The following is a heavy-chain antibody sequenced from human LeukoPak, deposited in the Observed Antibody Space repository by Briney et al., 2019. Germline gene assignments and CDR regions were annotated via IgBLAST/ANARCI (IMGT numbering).Heavy chain of an antibody. J-gene: IGHJ4*02. V-gene: IGHV3-21*01. CDR2: ISSSSSYI. Sequence: GGSLRLSCAAPGFTFSSYSMNWVRQAPGKGLEWVSSISSSSSYIYYADSVKGRFTISRDNAKNSLYLQMISLRAEDTAVYYCARDRYCSSTSPLCPIDYWGQGTLVTVSS. CDR1: GFTFSSYS. CDR3: ARDRYCSSTSPLCPIDY. D-gene: IGHD2-2*01.